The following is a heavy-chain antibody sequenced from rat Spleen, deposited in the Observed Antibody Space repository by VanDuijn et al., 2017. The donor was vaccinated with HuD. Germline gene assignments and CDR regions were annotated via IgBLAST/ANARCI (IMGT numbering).Heavy chain of an antibody. CDR2: ISTGGGNT. D-gene: IGHD1-11*01. V-gene: IGHV5S13*01. CDR3: ARHAVRRPTDWYFDF. J-gene: IGHJ1*01. Sequence: EVQLVESGGGLVRPGRSLKLSCAASGFTFSNYDMAWIRQAPTKGLEWIASISTGGGNTSYRDSVKGRFTISRDNAKNTQYLQMDSLRSEDTATDCCARHAVRRPTDWYFDFWGPGTMVTVSS. CDR1: GFTFSNYD.